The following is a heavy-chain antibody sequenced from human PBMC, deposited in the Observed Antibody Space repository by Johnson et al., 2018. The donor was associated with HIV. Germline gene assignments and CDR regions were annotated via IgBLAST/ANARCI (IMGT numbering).Heavy chain of an antibody. D-gene: IGHD3-22*01. CDR3: AKDRAEVVVVHDALDM. V-gene: IGHV3-30*02. CDR1: GFTFSSYG. J-gene: IGHJ3*02. Sequence: QMLLVESGGGVVQPGGSLRLSCAASGFTFSSYGMHWVRQAPGKGLEWVAFIRYDGSNKYYGDSVKGRFSISRDNSKKKLYLQMNSLRPEDTAVYYCAKDRAEVVVVHDALDMWGQGTMVTVSS. CDR2: IRYDGSNK.